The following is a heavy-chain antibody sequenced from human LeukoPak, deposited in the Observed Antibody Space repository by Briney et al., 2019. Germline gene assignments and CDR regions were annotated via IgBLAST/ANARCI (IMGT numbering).Heavy chain of an antibody. CDR2: IYSGGST. CDR3: ARWGLGPSLDY. D-gene: IGHD3-16*01. Sequence: GGSLRLSCAASGFTVSSNYMSWVRQAPGKGLEWVSVIYSGGSTYYADSVKGRFTISRDNSKNTLYLQMNSLRAEDTAVYYCARWGLGPSLDYWGQGTLVTVSS. V-gene: IGHV3-66*02. CDR1: GFTVSSNY. J-gene: IGHJ4*02.